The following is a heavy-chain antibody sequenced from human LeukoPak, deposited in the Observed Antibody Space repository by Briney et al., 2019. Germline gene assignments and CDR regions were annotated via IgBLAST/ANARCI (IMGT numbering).Heavy chain of an antibody. J-gene: IGHJ5*02. CDR3: ARDFSRSPAWFDP. CDR2: INPNSGGT. V-gene: IGHV1-2*06. D-gene: IGHD3-16*02. Sequence: GASVKVSCKASGYTFTGYYMHWVRQAPGQGLEWMGRINPNSGGTNYAQKFQGRVTMTRDTSISTAYMELSRLRSDDTAVYYCARDFSRSPAWFDPWGQGTLVTVSS. CDR1: GYTFTGYY.